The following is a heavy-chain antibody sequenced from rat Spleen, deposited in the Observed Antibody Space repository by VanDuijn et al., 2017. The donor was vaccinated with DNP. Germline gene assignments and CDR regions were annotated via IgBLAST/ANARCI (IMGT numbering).Heavy chain of an antibody. CDR1: GFSLISNG. CDR3: TRGGYGGYFAD. CDR2: ISSGGDT. V-gene: IGHV2S12*01. D-gene: IGHD1-11*01. Sequence: QVQLKESGPGLLQPSQTLSLTCTVSGFSLISNGVSWVRRPPGKGLEWIASISSGGDTYYNSAFKSRLSISWDTSKSQIFLKMNSLQTEDTAIYFCTRGGYGGYFADWGQGVMVTVSS. J-gene: IGHJ2*01.